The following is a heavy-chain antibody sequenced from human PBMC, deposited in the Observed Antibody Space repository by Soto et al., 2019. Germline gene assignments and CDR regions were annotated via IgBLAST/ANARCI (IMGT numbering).Heavy chain of an antibody. J-gene: IGHJ6*02. D-gene: IGHD2-21*02. Sequence: QVHLVQSGAEVKKPGASVKVSCKTSGYTFTRYGISWVRQAPGQGLEWMGWISGYDGRTNFAQKVQDRVTMTTYTTTSTVYMELRTLSSDDTAVYSCAREGDVPYYYYGMDVWGQGTTVTVSS. CDR3: AREGDVPYYYYGMDV. CDR2: ISGYDGRT. V-gene: IGHV1-18*01. CDR1: GYTFTRYG.